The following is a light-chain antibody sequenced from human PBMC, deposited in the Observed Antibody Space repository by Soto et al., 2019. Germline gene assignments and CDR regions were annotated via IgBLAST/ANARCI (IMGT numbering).Light chain of an antibody. CDR3: QQRSNWPPYT. CDR1: QSVGSH. V-gene: IGKV3-11*01. Sequence: EIVLTQSPPTLSFSPGERATLSCRASQSVGSHLAWYQHKPGQAPRLFISDASTRAAGIPARFSGSGSGTDFTLTISNLEPEDFAVYFCQQRSNWPPYTFGQGTKLELK. CDR2: DAS. J-gene: IGKJ2*01.